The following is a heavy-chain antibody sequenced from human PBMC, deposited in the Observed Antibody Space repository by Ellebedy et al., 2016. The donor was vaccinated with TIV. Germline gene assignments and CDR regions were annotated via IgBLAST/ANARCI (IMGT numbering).Heavy chain of an antibody. V-gene: IGHV4-34*01. Sequence: SETLSLTCVVYGGSFSGYYWSWVRQPPGKGLEWIGEVNQSGRTNYHPSLKSRVNISVDTSKNQFSLRLSSVTAADTAVYYCAEGRSGWYYFDYWGQGTLVTVSS. CDR1: GGSFSGYY. D-gene: IGHD6-19*01. CDR3: AEGRSGWYYFDY. J-gene: IGHJ4*02. CDR2: VNQSGRT.